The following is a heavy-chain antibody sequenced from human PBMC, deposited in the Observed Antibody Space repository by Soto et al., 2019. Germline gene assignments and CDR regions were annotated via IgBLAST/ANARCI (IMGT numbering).Heavy chain of an antibody. CDR3: ERLLMDTRRGYYGMDV. CDR1: GYIFTSYW. V-gene: IGHV5-10-1*01. D-gene: IGHD5-18*01. J-gene: IGHJ6*02. Sequence: GESLKISCKGSGYIFTSYWISWVRQMPGKGLEWMGRIDPSDSYTNYSPSFQGHVTISADKSISTAYLQWSSLKASDTAMYYCERLLMDTRRGYYGMDVCGQGSTVTVSS. CDR2: IDPSDSYT.